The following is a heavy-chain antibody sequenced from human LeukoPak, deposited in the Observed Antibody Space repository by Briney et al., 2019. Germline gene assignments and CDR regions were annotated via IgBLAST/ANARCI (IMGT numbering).Heavy chain of an antibody. D-gene: IGHD4-17*01. CDR2: IYYSGST. CDR1: GGSISSSSYY. V-gene: IGHV4-39*07. Sequence: SETLSLTCTVSGGSISSSSYYWGWIRQPPGKGLEWIGSIYYSGSTYYNPSLKSRVTISVDTSKNQFSLKLSSVTAADTAVYYCASFSIDYGAWLYYFDYWGQGTLVTVSS. CDR3: ASFSIDYGAWLYYFDY. J-gene: IGHJ4*02.